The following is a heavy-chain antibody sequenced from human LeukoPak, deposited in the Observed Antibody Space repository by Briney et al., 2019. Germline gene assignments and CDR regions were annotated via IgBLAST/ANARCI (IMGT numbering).Heavy chain of an antibody. J-gene: IGHJ4*02. CDR1: GFTVSSNY. Sequence: AGGSLRLSCAASGFTVSSNYMSWVRHAPGQGLEWVSVIYSGGSTYYEDSVKGRFTISRDNSKNTLYLQMNSLRAEDTAVYYCAHSAPDYYFDYWGQGTLVTVSS. CDR2: IYSGGST. V-gene: IGHV3-66*02. D-gene: IGHD6-25*01. CDR3: AHSAPDYYFDY.